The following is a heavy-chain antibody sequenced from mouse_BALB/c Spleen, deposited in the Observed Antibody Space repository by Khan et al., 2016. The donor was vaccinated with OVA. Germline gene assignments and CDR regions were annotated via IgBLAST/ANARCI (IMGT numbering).Heavy chain of an antibody. CDR3: TRSAAYWFFDV. Sequence: QIQLVQSGPELKKPGETVKISCKASGYTFTNYGMNWVKQPPGKGLKWMGWINTYTGEPTYADNFKGRVALSLDTSANTAYLQISSLKNEDTATYFCTRSAAYWFFDVWGAGTTVTVSS. CDR1: GYTFTNYG. J-gene: IGHJ1*01. V-gene: IGHV9-3-1*01. CDR2: INTYTGEP.